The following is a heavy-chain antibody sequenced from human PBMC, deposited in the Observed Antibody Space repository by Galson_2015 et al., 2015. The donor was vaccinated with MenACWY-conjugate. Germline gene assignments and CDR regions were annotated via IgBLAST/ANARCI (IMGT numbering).Heavy chain of an antibody. J-gene: IGHJ4*02. CDR3: ARNGDYIGIDY. D-gene: IGHD4-17*01. CDR1: GYTFTRSS. V-gene: IGHV7-4-1*02. CDR2: LNTDTGKP. Sequence: SVKVSCKASGYTFTRSSINWVRQAPGQGLEWMGWLNTDTGKPNYAQGFTGRFVFSLDTSVSTAYLQISSLRAEETAVYYCARNGDYIGIDYWGQGTLVTVSS.